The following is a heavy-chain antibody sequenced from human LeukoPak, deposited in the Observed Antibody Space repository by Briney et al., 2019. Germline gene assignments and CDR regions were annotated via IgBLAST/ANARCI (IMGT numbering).Heavy chain of an antibody. V-gene: IGHV3-74*01. CDR2: IYTDGSST. D-gene: IGHD6-19*01. CDR1: GFPFSNHW. Sequence: GGSLRLPCTASGFPFSNHWMHWVRQGPGKGLEWVSRIYTDGSSTTYADSVKGRFTISRDNAKNTLYLQMSSLRAEDTAVYYCARTFGSGRYPGDWFDPWGQGTLVTVSS. J-gene: IGHJ5*02. CDR3: ARTFGSGRYPGDWFDP.